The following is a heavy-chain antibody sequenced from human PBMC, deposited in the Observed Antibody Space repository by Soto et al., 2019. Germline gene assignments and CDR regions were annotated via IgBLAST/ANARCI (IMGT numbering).Heavy chain of an antibody. J-gene: IGHJ5*02. CDR2: IYHSGST. D-gene: IGHD1-26*01. V-gene: IGHV4-38-2*02. Sequence: SETLSLTCAVSGYSISSGYYWGWIRQPPGKGLEWIGSIYHSGSTYYNPSLKSRVTISVDTSKNQFSLKLSSVTAADTAVYYCARDHGIGGASEGGFDPRGQGTPVTVSS. CDR3: ARDHGIGGASEGGFDP. CDR1: GYSISSGYY.